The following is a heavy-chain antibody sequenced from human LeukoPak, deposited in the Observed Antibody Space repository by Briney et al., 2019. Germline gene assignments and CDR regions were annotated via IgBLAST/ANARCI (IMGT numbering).Heavy chain of an antibody. CDR2: ISAYNGNT. CDR3: AREVSSGYYDFWSGYYNFDY. D-gene: IGHD3-3*01. Sequence: ASVKVSCKASGYTFTSYGISWVRQAPGQGLEWMGWISAYNGNTNYAQKLQGRVTMTTDTSTSTACMELRSLRSDDTAVYYCAREVSSGYYDFWSGYYNFDYWGQGTLVTVSS. V-gene: IGHV1-18*01. J-gene: IGHJ4*02. CDR1: GYTFTSYG.